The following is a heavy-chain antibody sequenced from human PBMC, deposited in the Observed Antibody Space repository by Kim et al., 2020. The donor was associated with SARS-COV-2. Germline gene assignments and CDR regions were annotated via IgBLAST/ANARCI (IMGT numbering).Heavy chain of an antibody. CDR1: GFTFSSYA. D-gene: IGHD7-27*01. CDR2: ISGSGGST. V-gene: IGHV3-23*01. J-gene: IGHJ6*02. Sequence: GGSLRLSCAASGFTFSSYAMSWVRQAPGKGLEWVSAISGSGGSTYYADSVKGRFTISRDNSKNTLYLQMNSLRAEDTAVYYCAKDLRLGLTLPQWYYYYGMDVWGQGTTVTVSS. CDR3: AKDLRLGLTLPQWYYYYGMDV.